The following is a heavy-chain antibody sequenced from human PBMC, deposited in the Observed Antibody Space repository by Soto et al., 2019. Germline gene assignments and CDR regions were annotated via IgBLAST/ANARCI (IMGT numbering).Heavy chain of an antibody. CDR2: IYYSGST. J-gene: IGHJ6*02. CDR1: GGSISSGDYY. V-gene: IGHV4-30-4*01. CDR3: ARDATIFPRNNYYYGMDV. Sequence: SETLSLTCTVSGGSISSGDYYWSWIRQPPGKGLEGIGYIYYSGSTYYNPSLKSRVTISVDTSKNQFSLKLSSVTAADTAVYYGARDATIFPRNNYYYGMDVWGQGTTVT. D-gene: IGHD3-3*01.